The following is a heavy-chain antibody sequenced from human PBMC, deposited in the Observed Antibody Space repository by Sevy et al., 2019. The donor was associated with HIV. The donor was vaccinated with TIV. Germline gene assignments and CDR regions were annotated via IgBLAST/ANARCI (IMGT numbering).Heavy chain of an antibody. CDR2: INSDGTTT. CDR3: ARGGILYFGAIDN. J-gene: IGHJ4*02. D-gene: IGHD3-10*01. Sequence: GGSLRLSCAASGFNFASYWMHWVRQSPGKGLVWVSRINSDGTTTKYADSVRRRFTMSRDNAKSTLFLQINSLRPEDTAVYYCARGGILYFGAIDNWGQGTLVTVSS. V-gene: IGHV3-74*01. CDR1: GFNFASYW.